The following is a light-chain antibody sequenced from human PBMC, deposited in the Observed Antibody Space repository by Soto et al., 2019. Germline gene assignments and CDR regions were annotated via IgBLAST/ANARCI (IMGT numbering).Light chain of an antibody. CDR3: QQYHSYSRT. J-gene: IGKJ4*01. CDR1: QSISSW. Sequence: DIQMTQSPSTLSASVGDRVTITCRASQSISSWLAWFQQKPGKAPKLLIYKASSLESGVPSRFSGGGSGTEFTLTISSLQPDDFATYYCQQYHSYSRTFGGGTKVEIK. CDR2: KAS. V-gene: IGKV1-5*03.